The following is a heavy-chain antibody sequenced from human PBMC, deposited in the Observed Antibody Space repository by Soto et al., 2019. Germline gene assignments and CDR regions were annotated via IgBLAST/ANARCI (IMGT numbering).Heavy chain of an antibody. CDR3: ARDSIAAPNWFDP. CDR2: ISSSGTKT. J-gene: IGHJ5*02. V-gene: IGHV3-48*03. D-gene: IGHD6-6*01. Sequence: DVKLLESGGGMVQPGGSLRLSCVVSGFTFRNFEMNWVRQVPGKGLEWISYISSSGTKTYYAESVKGRFTISSDNTEDSLFLQMNGLRLDDTGIYFCARDSIAAPNWFDPWGQGTRVIVSS. CDR1: GFTFRNFE.